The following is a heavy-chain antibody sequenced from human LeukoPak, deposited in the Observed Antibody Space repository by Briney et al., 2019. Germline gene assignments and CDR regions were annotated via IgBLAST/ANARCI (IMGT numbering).Heavy chain of an antibody. CDR1: GFTFSSYA. CDR2: ISGSGGST. V-gene: IGHV3-23*01. Sequence: QPGGSLRLSCVASGFTFSSYAMSWVRQAPGKGLEWVSTISGSGGSTYYADSVKGRFTISRDNSKNTLYLQMNSLRAEDTAVYHCAKDVVRVSSKGWFDPWGQGTLVSVSS. CDR3: AKDVVRVSSKGWFDP. D-gene: IGHD6-6*01. J-gene: IGHJ5*02.